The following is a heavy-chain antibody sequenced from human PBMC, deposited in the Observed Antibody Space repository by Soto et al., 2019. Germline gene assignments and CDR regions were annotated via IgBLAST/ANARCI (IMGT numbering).Heavy chain of an antibody. CDR2: ISSSSSYI. D-gene: IGHD6-19*01. CDR3: ARAGSIAVVRNDAFDI. CDR1: GFTFSSYS. J-gene: IGHJ3*02. V-gene: IGHV3-21*01. Sequence: GSLRLSCAASGFTFSSYSMNWVRQAPGKGLEWVSSISSSSSYIYYADSVKGRFTISRDNAKNSLYLQMNSLRAEDTAVYYCARAGSIAVVRNDAFDIWGQGTMVTVSS.